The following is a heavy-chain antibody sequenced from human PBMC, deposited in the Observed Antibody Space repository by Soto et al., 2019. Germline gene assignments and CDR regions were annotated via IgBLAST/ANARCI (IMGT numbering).Heavy chain of an antibody. CDR1: GDSINSGDYY. J-gene: IGHJ4*02. CDR2: ISYSGNT. V-gene: IGHV4-30-4*01. D-gene: IGHD3-9*01. CDR3: ARGDILTGYFY. Sequence: QVQLQESGPGLVKPSQTLSLTCTVSGDSINSGDYYWSWIRQPPGKGLEWIGYISYSGNTYQNPSLKSRVTISIDMSKDQFSLKLSSVTAADTAVYYCARGDILTGYFYWGRGTLVTVSS.